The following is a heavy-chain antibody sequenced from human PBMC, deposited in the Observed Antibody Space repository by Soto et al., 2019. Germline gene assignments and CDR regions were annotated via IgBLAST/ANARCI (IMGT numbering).Heavy chain of an antibody. V-gene: IGHV2-5*02. CDR3: AHRDEDYYYAMDV. CDR2: IYWDDDK. J-gene: IGHJ6*02. CDR1: GFSLSTPGVG. Sequence: QITLKESGPTLAKPTQTLTLTCTFSGFSLSTPGVGVGWIRQPPGKALEWLALIYWDDDKRYSPSLESRLTITKNTYKNQVVLTITNMDPVDTATYYCAHRDEDYYYAMDVWGQGTTVTVSS.